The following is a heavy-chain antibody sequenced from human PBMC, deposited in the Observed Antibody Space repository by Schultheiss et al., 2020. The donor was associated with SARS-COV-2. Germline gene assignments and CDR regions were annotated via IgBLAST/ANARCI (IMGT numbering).Heavy chain of an antibody. V-gene: IGHV1-69*13. CDR3: ARISLGYCSSTSCYEPYYYYYYGMDV. D-gene: IGHD2-2*01. J-gene: IGHJ6*02. CDR1: GGTFSSYA. Sequence: SVKVSCKASGGTFSSYAISWVRQAPGQGLEWMGGIIPIFGTANYAQKFQGRVTITADESTSTAYMELSSLRSEDTAVYYCARISLGYCSSTSCYEPYYYYYYGMDVWGQGTTVTVSS. CDR2: IIPIFGTA.